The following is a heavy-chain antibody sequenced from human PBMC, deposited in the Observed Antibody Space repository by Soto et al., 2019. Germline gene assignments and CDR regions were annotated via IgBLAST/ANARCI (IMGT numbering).Heavy chain of an antibody. CDR3: ARDAIQPRTTGYGMDV. D-gene: IGHD5-18*01. CDR2: IWYDGSNK. V-gene: IGHV3-33*01. CDR1: GFTFSSYG. J-gene: IGHJ6*02. Sequence: GGSLRLSCAASGFTFSSYGMHWVRQAPGKGLEWVAVIWYDGSNKYYADSVKGRFTISRDNSKNTLYLQMNSLRAEDTAVYYCARDAIQPRTTGYGMDVWGQGTTVTVSS.